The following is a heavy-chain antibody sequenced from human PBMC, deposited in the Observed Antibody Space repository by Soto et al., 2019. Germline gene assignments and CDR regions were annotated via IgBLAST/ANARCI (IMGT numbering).Heavy chain of an antibody. D-gene: IGHD2-15*01. CDR3: SRESCFGSVCSRAFDI. CDR2: VSDDGSST. V-gene: IGHV3-74*01. CDR1: GFSFSTSW. Sequence: GGSLRLSCAASGFSFSTSWMHWFRQVPGKGLVWLSRVSDDGSSTRSADSVPGRFTVSRDNARNTLYLQMNSLRVEDTAVYHCSRESCFGSVCSRAFDIWGQGTMVTVS. J-gene: IGHJ3*02.